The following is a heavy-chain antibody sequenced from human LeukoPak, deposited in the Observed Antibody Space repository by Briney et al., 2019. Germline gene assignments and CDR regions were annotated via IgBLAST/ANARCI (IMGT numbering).Heavy chain of an antibody. CDR1: GYTFTGYY. CDR2: INPNSGGT. D-gene: IGHD6-19*01. V-gene: IGHV1-2*06. Sequence: GASVKVSCKASGYTFTGYYMHWVRQAPEQGLEWMGRINPNSGGTNYAQKFQGRVTMTRDTSISTAYMELSRLRSDDTAVYYCARDLGSSGWTEEAYFDYWGQGTLVTVSS. J-gene: IGHJ4*02. CDR3: ARDLGSSGWTEEAYFDY.